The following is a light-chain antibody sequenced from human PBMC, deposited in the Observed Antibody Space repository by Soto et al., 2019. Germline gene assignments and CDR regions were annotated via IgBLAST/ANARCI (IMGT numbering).Light chain of an antibody. CDR2: AAS. J-gene: IGKJ4*01. CDR3: LQDSNYPLT. CDR1: QSISNW. V-gene: IGKV1-6*01. Sequence: IQMTQSPSTLPASVGDRVTITCRASQSISNWLAWYQQKPGEAPKLLIYAASNLPSGVPSRFSGSGSGADFTLTISGLQPDDFATYYCLQDSNYPLTFGGGTKVDIK.